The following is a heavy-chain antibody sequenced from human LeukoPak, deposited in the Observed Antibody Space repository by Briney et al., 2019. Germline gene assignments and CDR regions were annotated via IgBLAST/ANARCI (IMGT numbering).Heavy chain of an antibody. D-gene: IGHD3-9*01. V-gene: IGHV3-7*01. Sequence: GGSLRLSCATSGFTFSSYWMSWVRQAPGKGREWVANIKQDGSEKYYVHSVKGRFTISRDNAKNSLYLQMNSLRAEDTAVYYCARDSGDILSGYYYYYYMDVWGKGTTVTVSS. CDR1: GFTFSSYW. J-gene: IGHJ6*03. CDR2: IKQDGSEK. CDR3: ARDSGDILSGYYYYYYMDV.